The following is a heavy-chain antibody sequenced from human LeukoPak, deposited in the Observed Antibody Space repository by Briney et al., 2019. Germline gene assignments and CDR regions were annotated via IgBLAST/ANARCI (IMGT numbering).Heavy chain of an antibody. Sequence: PGGSLRLSCAASGFTVSSNYMSWVRQAPGKGLEWVSAISGSGGSTYYADSVKGRFTISRDNSKNTLYLQMNSLRAEDTAVYYCAKRSGDVLRFLEWLSSGYYYYGMDVWGQGTTVTVSS. CDR1: GFTVSSNY. CDR2: ISGSGGST. D-gene: IGHD3-3*01. CDR3: AKRSGDVLRFLEWLSSGYYYYGMDV. J-gene: IGHJ6*02. V-gene: IGHV3-23*01.